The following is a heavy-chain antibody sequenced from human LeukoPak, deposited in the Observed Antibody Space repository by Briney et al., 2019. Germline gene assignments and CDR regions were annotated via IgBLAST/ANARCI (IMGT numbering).Heavy chain of an antibody. V-gene: IGHV3-23*01. Sequence: GGSLRLSCVVSGITLSNYGMSWVRQAPGKGLEWVSGISERGGSTNYADSVKGRFIISRDTSKNTVYLQMNSLRVEDTAVYFCAKRGIVIRAVIIIGFHKEAYYFDYRGQGILVTVSS. D-gene: IGHD3-10*01. J-gene: IGHJ4*02. CDR2: ISERGGST. CDR3: AKRGIVIRAVIIIGFHKEAYYFDY. CDR1: GITLSNYG.